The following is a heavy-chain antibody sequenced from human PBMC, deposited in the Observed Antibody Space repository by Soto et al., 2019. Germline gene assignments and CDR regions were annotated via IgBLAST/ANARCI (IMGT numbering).Heavy chain of an antibody. J-gene: IGHJ4*02. CDR2: IYYSGST. V-gene: IGHV4-59*01. CDR1: GGSISNYF. D-gene: IGHD3-10*01. CDR3: AASGSNGQFDF. Sequence: PSETLSLTCTVSGGSISNYFWHWIRQPPGKGLEWIGYIYYSGSTNYNPSLKSRVTISVDTSKNQFSLKLSSVTAADTAVYYCAASGSNGQFDFWAQGTLVTVSS.